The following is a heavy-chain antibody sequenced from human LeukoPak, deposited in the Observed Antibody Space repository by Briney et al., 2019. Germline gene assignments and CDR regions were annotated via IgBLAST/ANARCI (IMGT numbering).Heavy chain of an antibody. CDR2: ISGSGGST. D-gene: IGHD5-12*01. CDR3: AKDDIVATYTAHYFDY. CDR1: GFTFSSYA. J-gene: IGHJ4*02. V-gene: IGHV3-23*01. Sequence: GGSLRLSCAASGFTFSSYAMSWVRQAPGKGLEWVSGISGSGGSTYYADSVKGRFTISRDNSKNTLYLRMNSLRAEDTAVYYCAKDDIVATYTAHYFDYWGQGTLVTVSS.